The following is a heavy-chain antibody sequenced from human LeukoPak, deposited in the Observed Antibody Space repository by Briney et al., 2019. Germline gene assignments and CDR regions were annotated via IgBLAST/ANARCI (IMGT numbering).Heavy chain of an antibody. J-gene: IGHJ3*02. CDR2: IYYSGST. CDR3: ARGPVGGTTYNGGDAFDI. V-gene: IGHV4-61*01. CDR1: GGSISSGSYY. D-gene: IGHD1-7*01. Sequence: PSETLSLTCTVSGGSISSGSYYWSWIRQPPGKGLEWIGYIYYSGSTNYNPSLKSRVTISVDTSKNQFSLKLSSVTAADTAVYYCARGPVGGTTYNGGDAFDIWGQGTMVTVSS.